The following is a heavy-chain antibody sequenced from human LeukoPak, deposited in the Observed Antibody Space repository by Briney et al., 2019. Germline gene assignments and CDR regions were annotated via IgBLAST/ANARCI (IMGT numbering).Heavy chain of an antibody. J-gene: IGHJ4*02. CDR3: AREAIDYYDSSGYSIFFDY. CDR2: IWYDGSNK. V-gene: IGHV3-33*01. Sequence: GRSLRLSCAASGFTFSSYGMHWVRQAPGQGLEWVAVIWYDGSNKYYADSVKGRFTISRDNSKNTLYLQMNSLRAEDTAVYYCAREAIDYYDSSGYSIFFDYWGQGTLVTVSS. CDR1: GFTFSSYG. D-gene: IGHD3-22*01.